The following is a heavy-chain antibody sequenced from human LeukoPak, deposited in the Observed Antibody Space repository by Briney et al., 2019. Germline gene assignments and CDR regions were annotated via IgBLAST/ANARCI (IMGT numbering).Heavy chain of an antibody. V-gene: IGHV1-18*01. CDR3: ATLDYYDRRGYYLDS. J-gene: IGHJ4*02. Sequence: ASVKVACNPAGYTFTSYCISWVRHPPGRVREWMGWISAYSGNTNYAQNLQGRVTMTTDTSTSTAYMELRSLRSDDTAVYYCATLDYYDRRGYYLDSWGQGTLVTASS. CDR2: ISAYSGNT. D-gene: IGHD3-22*01. CDR1: GYTFTSYC.